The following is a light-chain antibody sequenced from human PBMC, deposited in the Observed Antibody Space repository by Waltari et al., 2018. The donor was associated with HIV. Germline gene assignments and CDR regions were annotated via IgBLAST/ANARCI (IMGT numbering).Light chain of an antibody. CDR3: QHYDGLPIT. J-gene: IGKJ3*01. V-gene: IGKV1-33*01. Sequence: DIQMTQSPSSLSASIGERVTITCQASQDIRNFLNWYQQKAGKAPELLIHDASNLETGVPSRFSGSGSGTHFTLTISSLQPEDIATYFCQHYDGLPITFGPGTKLEVK. CDR1: QDIRNF. CDR2: DAS.